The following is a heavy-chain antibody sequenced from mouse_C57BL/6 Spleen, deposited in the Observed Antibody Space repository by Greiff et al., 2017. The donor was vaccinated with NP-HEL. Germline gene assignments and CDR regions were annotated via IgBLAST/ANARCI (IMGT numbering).Heavy chain of an antibody. CDR1: GYTFTSYW. V-gene: IGHV1-55*01. CDR3: ARGGNFDEAY. J-gene: IGHJ3*01. Sequence: QVQLQQPGAELVKPGASVKMSCTASGYTFTSYWIPWVQPRPGQGLEWIGDIYPGSGSTNYNEKFKSKATLTVDTSSSTAYMQLSSLTSEDSAVYYCARGGNFDEAYWGQGTLVTVSA. CDR2: IYPGSGST.